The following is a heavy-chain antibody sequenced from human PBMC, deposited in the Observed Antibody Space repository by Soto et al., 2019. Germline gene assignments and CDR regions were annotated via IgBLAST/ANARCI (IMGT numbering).Heavy chain of an antibody. CDR2: ISCSGGSK. V-gene: IGHV3-23*01. Sequence: GGSLRLSCAASGFTFSSYAMSWVRQAPGKGLEWVSAISCSGGSKYYADSVKGRFTISRDNSKNTLYLQMNSLRAEDTAVYYCAIVVRGDSGYACYYYMDVWGKGTTVTVSS. CDR1: GFTFSSYA. D-gene: IGHD5-12*01. CDR3: AIVVRGDSGYACYYYMDV. J-gene: IGHJ6*03.